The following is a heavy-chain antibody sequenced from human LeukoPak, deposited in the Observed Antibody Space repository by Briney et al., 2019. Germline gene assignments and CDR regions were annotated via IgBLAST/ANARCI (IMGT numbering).Heavy chain of an antibody. CDR2: IDPSDSYT. D-gene: IGHD2-15*01. V-gene: IGHV5-10-1*01. J-gene: IGHJ6*04. CDR1: GYSFTSYW. Sequence: GESLKISCKGSGYSFTSYWISWVRQMPGKGLEWMGRIDPSDSYTNYSPSFQGHVTISADKSISTAYLQWSSLKASDTAMYYCAGLALPCSGGSCYYYGMDVWGKGTTVTVSS. CDR3: AGLALPCSGGSCYYYGMDV.